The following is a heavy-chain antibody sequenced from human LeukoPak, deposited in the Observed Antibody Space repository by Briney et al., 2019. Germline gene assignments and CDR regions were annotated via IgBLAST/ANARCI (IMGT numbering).Heavy chain of an antibody. V-gene: IGHV1-8*01. D-gene: IGHD2-15*01. J-gene: IGHJ5*02. CDR1: GYTFTSYD. CDR2: VSPNSGNA. CDR3: ARAHNRGGRYCSGGSCYRFYRWFDP. Sequence: GASVKVSCKASGYTFTSYDINWARQATGQGLEWMGWVSPNSGNAGYAQNFQGRVTMTRDTSTNTAYMELTSLRSEDTAVYYCARAHNRGGRYCSGGSCYRFYRWFDPWGQGTLVTVSS.